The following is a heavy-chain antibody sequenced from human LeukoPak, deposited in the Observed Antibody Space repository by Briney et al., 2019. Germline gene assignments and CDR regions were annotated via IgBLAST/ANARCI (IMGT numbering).Heavy chain of an antibody. CDR3: ARGPPRPYYFDY. CDR2: ISSSSSYI. Sequence: GGSLRLSCAASGFTFSSYSMNWVRQAPGKGLEWVSSISSSSSYIYYADSVKGRFTIPRDNAKNSLYLQMNSLRAEDTAVYYCARGPPRPYYFDYWGQGTLVTVSS. D-gene: IGHD6-6*01. J-gene: IGHJ4*02. CDR1: GFTFSSYS. V-gene: IGHV3-21*01.